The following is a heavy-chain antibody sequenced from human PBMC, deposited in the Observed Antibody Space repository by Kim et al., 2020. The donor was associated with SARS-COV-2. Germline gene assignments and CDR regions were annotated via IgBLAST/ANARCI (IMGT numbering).Heavy chain of an antibody. J-gene: IGHJ4*02. D-gene: IGHD3-22*01. V-gene: IGHV1-2*05. CDR3: AREVGSSGYYYFDY. Sequence: AQKFQGRVTMTRDTSISTAYMELSRLRSDATVVYYCAREVGSSGYYYFDYWGQGTLVTVSS.